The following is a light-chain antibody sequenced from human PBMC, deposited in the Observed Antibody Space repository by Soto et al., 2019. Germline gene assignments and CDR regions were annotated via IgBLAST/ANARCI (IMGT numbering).Light chain of an antibody. CDR1: SSNIGNNG. V-gene: IGLV1-36*01. J-gene: IGLJ2*01. CDR3: AAWDASLNAVV. Sequence: QSVLTQPPSVSAAPRQRVTISCSGSSSNIGNNGVNWYQQVPGKAPKLLIYYDDLLSSGVSDRFSGSKSGTSASLAISGLHSEDEGDYYCAAWDASLNAVVFGGGTKLTVL. CDR2: YDD.